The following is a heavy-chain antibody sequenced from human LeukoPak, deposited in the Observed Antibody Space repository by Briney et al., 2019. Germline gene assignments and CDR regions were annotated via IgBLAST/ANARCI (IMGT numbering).Heavy chain of an antibody. CDR2: ISGRGTTT. D-gene: IGHD5-18*01. V-gene: IGHV3-23*01. Sequence: PGGSLRLSCAASGFTFSIYGMNWVRQAPGKGLEWVSAISGRGTTTHYVDAVKGRFTISRDNSKNTLYLQLNSLRAEDTAIYYCAKAGEGGYSYGPEIDFWGQGTLVTVSS. CDR1: GFTFSIYG. J-gene: IGHJ4*02. CDR3: AKAGEGGYSYGPEIDF.